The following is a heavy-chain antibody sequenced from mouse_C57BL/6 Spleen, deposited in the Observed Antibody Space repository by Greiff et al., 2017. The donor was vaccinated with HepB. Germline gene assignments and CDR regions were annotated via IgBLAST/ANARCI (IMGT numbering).Heavy chain of an antibody. CDR3: ARGGLYFDY. CDR1: GYTFTSYW. CDR2: IDPSDSYT. V-gene: IGHV1-69*01. D-gene: IGHD2-13*01. J-gene: IGHJ2*01. Sequence: VQLQQSGAELVMPGASVKLSCKASGYTFTSYWMHWVKQRPGQGLEWIGEIDPSDSYTNYNQKFKGKSTLTVDKSSSTAYMQLSSLTSEDSAVYYCARGGLYFDYWGQGTTLTVSS.